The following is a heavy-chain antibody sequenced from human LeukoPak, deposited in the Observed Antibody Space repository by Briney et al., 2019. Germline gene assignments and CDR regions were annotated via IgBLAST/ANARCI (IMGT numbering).Heavy chain of an antibody. Sequence: SETLSLTCTVSGGSISSSSYYWGWIRQPPGKGLEWIGSIYYSGSTYYNPSLKSRVTISVDTSKNQFSLKLSSVTAADTAVYYCARRYYYYMDVWGKGTTVTISS. V-gene: IGHV4-39*01. J-gene: IGHJ6*03. CDR1: GGSISSSSYY. CDR3: ARRYYYYMDV. CDR2: IYYSGST.